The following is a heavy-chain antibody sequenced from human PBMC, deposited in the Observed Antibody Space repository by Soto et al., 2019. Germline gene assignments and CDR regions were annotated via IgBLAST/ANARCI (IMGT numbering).Heavy chain of an antibody. CDR1: GFTFSSYA. V-gene: IGHV3-30-3*01. J-gene: IGHJ4*02. D-gene: IGHD6-19*01. Sequence: QVQLMESGGGVVQPGRSLKLSCAASGFTFSSYAMHWVRQAPGKGLEWVAVISYDGSNKYYADSVKGRFTISRDNSKKTLYPQMKSLRAEDTAVYYCARDDSPYSSGWHNRHFDYWGQGTLVTVSS. CDR3: ARDDSPYSSGWHNRHFDY. CDR2: ISYDGSNK.